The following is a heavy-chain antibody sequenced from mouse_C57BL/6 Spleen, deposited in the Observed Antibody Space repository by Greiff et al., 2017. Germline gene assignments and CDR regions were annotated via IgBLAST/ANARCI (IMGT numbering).Heavy chain of an antibody. Sequence: EVQGVESGEGLVKPGGSLKLSCAASGFTFSSYAMSWVRQTPEKRLEWVAYISSGGDYIYYADTVKGRFTISRDNARNTLYLQMSSLKSEDTAMYYCTRGGLLRGDMDYWGQGTSVTVSS. CDR2: ISSGGDYI. J-gene: IGHJ4*01. CDR3: TRGGLLRGDMDY. CDR1: GFTFSSYA. V-gene: IGHV5-9-1*02. D-gene: IGHD1-1*01.